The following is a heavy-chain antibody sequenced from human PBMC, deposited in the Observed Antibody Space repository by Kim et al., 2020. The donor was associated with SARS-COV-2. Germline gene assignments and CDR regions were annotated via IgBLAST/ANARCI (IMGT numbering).Heavy chain of an antibody. J-gene: IGHJ3*02. CDR1: GFTFGDYA. Sequence: GGSLRLSCAASGFTFGDYAMHWVRQAPGKGLEWVSGISWNSGSIGYADSVKGRFTISRDNAKNSLYLQMNSLRAEDTTLYYCAKDEGPSGFNPMEAFDIWGQGTMVTVSS. CDR3: AKDEGPSGFNPMEAFDI. D-gene: IGHD3-22*01. CDR2: ISWNSGSI. V-gene: IGHV3-9*01.